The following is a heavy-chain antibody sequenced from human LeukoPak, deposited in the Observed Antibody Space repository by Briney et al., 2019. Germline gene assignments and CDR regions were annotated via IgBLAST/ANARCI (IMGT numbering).Heavy chain of an antibody. CDR3: ARCSGNYYGSGSYTYYFDY. CDR2: IYYSGST. V-gene: IGHV4-31*01. CDR1: GGSINIGGYY. D-gene: IGHD3-10*01. Sequence: SETLSLTFTVSGGSINIGGYYWSWVRQHPGKGLEWIGYIYYSGSTYYNPSLKSLVTISVDTSKNQFSLKLSSVTAADTAVYYCARCSGNYYGSGSYTYYFDYWGQGTLVTVSS. J-gene: IGHJ4*02.